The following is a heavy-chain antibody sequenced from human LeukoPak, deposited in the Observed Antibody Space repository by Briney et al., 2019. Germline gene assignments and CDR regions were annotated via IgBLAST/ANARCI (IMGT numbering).Heavy chain of an antibody. D-gene: IGHD2-2*01. CDR2: INPNSGGT. J-gene: IGHJ5*02. CDR3: ARGNVVVPAATYDNWFDP. CDR1: GYTFTGYY. Sequence: ASVKVSCTASGYTFTGYYMHWVRQAPGQGLEWMGWINPNSGGTNYAQKFQGRVTMTRDTSISTAYMELSRLRSDDTAVYYCARGNVVVPAATYDNWFDPWGQGTLVTVSS. V-gene: IGHV1-2*02.